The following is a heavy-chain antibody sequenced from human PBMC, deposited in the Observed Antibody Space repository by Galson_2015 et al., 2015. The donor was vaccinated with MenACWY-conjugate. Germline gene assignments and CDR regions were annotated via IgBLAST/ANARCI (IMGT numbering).Heavy chain of an antibody. J-gene: IGHJ4*02. CDR1: GFTFNTYW. CDR2: INPGGSST. V-gene: IGHV3-74*01. Sequence: SLRLSCAASGFTFNTYWMHWVRQAPGKGLVWVSRINPGGSSTTYADSVKDRFTISRDNAKNTLYLQMNSLRPEDTAVFHCAKTRGASFYFDSWGQGTLVTVSS. CDR3: AKTRGASFYFDS. D-gene: IGHD1-26*01.